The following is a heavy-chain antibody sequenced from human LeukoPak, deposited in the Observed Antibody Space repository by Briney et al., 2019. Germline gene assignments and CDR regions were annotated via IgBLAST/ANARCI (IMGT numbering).Heavy chain of an antibody. CDR1: GIAFSNYW. D-gene: IGHD6-19*01. CDR2: MKEDGSQI. Sequence: PGGPLRLSCGVTGIAFSNYWMNGVGRAPGKGLEWVANMKEDGSQIFYVDSVKGRFTISRDNAKNSVYLQMNSLRAEDTAVYYCAGSSGWLFDYWGQGTLVAVSS. CDR3: AGSSGWLFDY. J-gene: IGHJ4*02. V-gene: IGHV3-7*01.